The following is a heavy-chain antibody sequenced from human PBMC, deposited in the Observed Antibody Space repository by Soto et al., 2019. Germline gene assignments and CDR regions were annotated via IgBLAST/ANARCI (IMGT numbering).Heavy chain of an antibody. CDR3: ARALLPHDAFDI. CDR1: GFTVSSNY. V-gene: IGHV3-66*01. Sequence: EVQLVESGGGLVQPGGSLRLSCAASGFTVSSNYMNWVRQAPGKGLEWVSVIYSGGSTYYADSVKGRFTISRDNSKNTLHLQMNSLRAEDTAVYYCARALLPHDAFDIWGQGTMVTVSS. J-gene: IGHJ3*02. CDR2: IYSGGST.